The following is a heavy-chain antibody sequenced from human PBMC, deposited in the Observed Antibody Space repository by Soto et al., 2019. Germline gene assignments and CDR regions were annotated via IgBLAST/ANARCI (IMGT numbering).Heavy chain of an antibody. CDR1: GGSISSYY. V-gene: IGHV4-59*08. CDR3: ARHEMSWYYLYSDQDSGSE. Sequence: SETLSLTCTVDGGSISSYYRSWIRQRPGKGLEWIGYIYYSGSTNYNPSLKSRVTISVDTSKNQFSLRLSSVTAADTAVYYCARHEMSWYYLYSDQDSGSEWGRGSLVPVSS. CDR2: IYYSGST. J-gene: IGHJ4*02. D-gene: IGHD3-16*01.